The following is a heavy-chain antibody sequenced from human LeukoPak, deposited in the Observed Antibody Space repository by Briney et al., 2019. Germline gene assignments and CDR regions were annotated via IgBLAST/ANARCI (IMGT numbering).Heavy chain of an antibody. V-gene: IGHV3-74*01. D-gene: IGHD6-19*01. J-gene: IGHJ5*02. CDR2: INSDGSST. CDR1: GFTFSSYW. CDR3: AALHTIAVAVISVGDP. Sequence: GGSLRLSCAASGFTFSSYWMHWVRQAPGKGLVWVSRINSDGSSTSYADSVKGRFTISRDNAKNTLYLQMNSLRAEDTAVYYCAALHTIAVAVISVGDPWGQGTLVSVSS.